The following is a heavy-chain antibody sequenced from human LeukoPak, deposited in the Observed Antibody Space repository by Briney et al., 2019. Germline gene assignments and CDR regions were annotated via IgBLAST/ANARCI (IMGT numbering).Heavy chain of an antibody. CDR3: ARDLFVTKYYFDF. CDR1: GFTFSDYY. V-gene: IGHV3-11*01. J-gene: IGHJ4*02. D-gene: IGHD1-14*01. CDR2: ISRRATAL. Sequence: GGSLRLSCAASGFTFSDYYMGWIRQAPGKGLEWVAYISRRATALYYADSVRGRFTISRDNAKNSLYLQMNSLRADDTAVYFCARDLFVTKYYFDFWGQGTQVTVAS.